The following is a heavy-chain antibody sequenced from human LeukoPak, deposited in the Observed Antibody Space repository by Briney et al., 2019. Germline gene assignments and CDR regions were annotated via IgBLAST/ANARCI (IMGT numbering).Heavy chain of an antibody. CDR1: GFTFSSYS. CDR2: ISSISSYI. D-gene: IGHD4-17*01. Sequence: GGSLRLSCAASGFTFSSYSMNWVRQAPGKGLEWVSSISSISSYIYYADSVKGRFTISRDNAKNSLYLQMNSLRAEDTAVYYCARAPGTTLHYGGMDVWGQGTTVTVSS. CDR3: ARAPGTTLHYGGMDV. V-gene: IGHV3-21*01. J-gene: IGHJ6*02.